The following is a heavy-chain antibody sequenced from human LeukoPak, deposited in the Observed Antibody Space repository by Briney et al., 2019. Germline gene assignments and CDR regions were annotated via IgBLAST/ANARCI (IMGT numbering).Heavy chain of an antibody. J-gene: IGHJ4*01. Sequence: ASETLSLTCTVSGASINNNFWTWIRQPPGKGLEWIGYIYSSGSANYNPSLKSRVIISGDTSKNQISLNLTSVTAADTAVYFCARHRDYYDTWGHGTLVTVSS. CDR2: IYSSGSA. V-gene: IGHV4-59*08. CDR3: ARHRDYYDT. CDR1: GASINNNF. D-gene: IGHD3-22*01.